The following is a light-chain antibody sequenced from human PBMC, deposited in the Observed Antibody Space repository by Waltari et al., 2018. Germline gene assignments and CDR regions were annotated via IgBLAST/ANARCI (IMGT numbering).Light chain of an antibody. CDR3: QQYYSSPQT. Sequence: DIVMTQSPDPLAVSLGERATINCKSSQSVLYNSNNKNYLAWYQQKPGQPPKLLIFWASTREFGVPDRFSGSGSGTDFTLTISSLQAEDVAVYYCQQYYSSPQTFGQGTKVEIK. CDR1: QSVLYNSNNKNY. J-gene: IGKJ1*01. V-gene: IGKV4-1*01. CDR2: WAS.